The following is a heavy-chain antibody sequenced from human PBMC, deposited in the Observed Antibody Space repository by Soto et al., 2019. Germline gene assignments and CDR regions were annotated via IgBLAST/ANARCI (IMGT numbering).Heavy chain of an antibody. V-gene: IGHV4-61*01. Sequence: SETLSLTCTVSGGSFKSGSYSWSWIRQPPGKGLEWIGYVYHTGRTSYNPSLKSPVSISMDTSKNQFSLNLDSVTAADTAVYFCARDFAYFDSWGQGTLVTVS. J-gene: IGHJ4*02. CDR1: GGSFKSGSYS. CDR3: ARDFAYFDS. CDR2: VYHTGRT. D-gene: IGHD3-3*01.